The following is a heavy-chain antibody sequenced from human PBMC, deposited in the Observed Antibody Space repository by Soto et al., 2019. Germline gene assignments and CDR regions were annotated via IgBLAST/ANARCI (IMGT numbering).Heavy chain of an antibody. Sequence: QVQLQESGPGLVKPSQTLSLTCTVSGGSVSSGGYYWSWIRQHPGKVLEWIGYISYSGSTYYNPSLKSRPTISVDTSKTQFSLKLSSVTAADTAVYYYARALPSYYYYGLDVWGQGTTVTVSS. V-gene: IGHV4-31*03. CDR1: GGSVSSGGYY. CDR3: ARALPSYYYYGLDV. J-gene: IGHJ6*02. CDR2: ISYSGST.